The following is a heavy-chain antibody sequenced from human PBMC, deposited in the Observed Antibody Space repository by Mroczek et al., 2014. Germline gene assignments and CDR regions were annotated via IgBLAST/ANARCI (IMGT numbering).Heavy chain of an antibody. CDR3: ARLPGIAVPFYDY. J-gene: IGHJ4*02. V-gene: IGHV4-39*01. CDR2: IYYSGST. D-gene: IGHD6-19*01. Sequence: QVQLQQWGPGLVKPSETLSLTCTVSGGSISSSSYYWGWIRQPPGKGLEWIGSIYYSGSTYYNPSLKSRVTISVDTSKNQFSLKLSSVTAADTAVYYCARLPGIAVPFYDYWGQGTLVTVSS. CDR1: GGSISSSSYY.